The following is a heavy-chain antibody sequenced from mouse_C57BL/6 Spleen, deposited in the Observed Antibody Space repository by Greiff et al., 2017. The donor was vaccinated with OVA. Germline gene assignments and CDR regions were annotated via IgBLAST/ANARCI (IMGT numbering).Heavy chain of an antibody. Sequence: VQLQQPGAELVKPGASVKLSCKASGYTFTSYWMHWVKQRPGQGLEWIGMIHPNSGSTNYNEKFKSKATLTVDKSSSTAYMQLSSLTSEDSAVYYCARGSYYYGSSRYFDVWGTGTTVTVSS. J-gene: IGHJ1*03. V-gene: IGHV1-64*01. CDR3: ARGSYYYGSSRYFDV. CDR1: GYTFTSYW. CDR2: IHPNSGST. D-gene: IGHD1-1*01.